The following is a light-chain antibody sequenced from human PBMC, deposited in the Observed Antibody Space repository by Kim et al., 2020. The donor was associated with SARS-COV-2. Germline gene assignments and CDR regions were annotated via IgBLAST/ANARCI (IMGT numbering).Light chain of an antibody. V-gene: IGLV1-47*01. CDR1: SSNVGTNY. CDR3: ATWDDSLSGPV. Sequence: GQRVTISCSGGSSNVGTNYVHWYQQLPGTAPKLLIYKDRQRPPGVPDRFSGSKSGTSASLAISGLQSEDEADYYCATWDDSLSGPVFGGGTKVTVL. CDR2: KDR. J-gene: IGLJ3*02.